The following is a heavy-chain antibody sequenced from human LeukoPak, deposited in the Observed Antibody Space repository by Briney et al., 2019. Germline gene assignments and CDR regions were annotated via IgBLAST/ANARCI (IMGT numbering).Heavy chain of an antibody. J-gene: IGHJ4*02. Sequence: SETLSLTCTVSGGSISSSSYYWGWIRQPPGKGLEWIGSIYYSGSTYYNPSLKSRVTISVDTSKNQFSLKLSSVTAADTAVYYCARDRDGLSVSYWGLFDYWGQGTLVTVSS. CDR3: ARDRDGLSVSYWGLFDY. CDR1: GGSISSSSYY. V-gene: IGHV4-39*07. D-gene: IGHD1-26*01. CDR2: IYYSGST.